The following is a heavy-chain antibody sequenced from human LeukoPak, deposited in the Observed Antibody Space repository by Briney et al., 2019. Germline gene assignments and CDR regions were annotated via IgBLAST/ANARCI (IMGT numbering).Heavy chain of an antibody. Sequence: SETLSLTCTVSGYSISSGYYWGWIRQPPGKGLEWIGSIYHSGITCYNPPLKSRVTMSVDTSTNQFSLRLRSVTAADTAVYYCARGRVAYSAYYFDYWGRGTLVTVSS. J-gene: IGHJ4*02. V-gene: IGHV4-38-2*02. CDR2: IYHSGIT. CDR1: GYSISSGYY. CDR3: ARGRVAYSAYYFDY. D-gene: IGHD2-15*01.